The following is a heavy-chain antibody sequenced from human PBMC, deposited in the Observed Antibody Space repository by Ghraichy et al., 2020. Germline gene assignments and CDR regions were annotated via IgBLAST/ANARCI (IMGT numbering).Heavy chain of an antibody. CDR2: IYYSGST. CDR3: ARTVVPAAINP. CDR1: GGSISSGGYY. D-gene: IGHD2-2*01. V-gene: IGHV4-31*03. Sequence: LRLSCTVSGGSISSGGYYWSWIRQHPGKGLEWIGYIYYSGSTYYNPSLKSRVTISVDTSKNQFSLKLSSVTAADTAVYYCARTVVPAAINPWGQGTLVTVSS. J-gene: IGHJ5*02.